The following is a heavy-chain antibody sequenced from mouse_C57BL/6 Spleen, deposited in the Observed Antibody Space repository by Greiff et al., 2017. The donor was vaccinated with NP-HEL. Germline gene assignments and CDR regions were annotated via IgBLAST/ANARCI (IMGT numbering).Heavy chain of an antibody. CDR1: GYTFTSYW. CDR3: ARGNSAWFAY. CDR2: IYPGSGST. Sequence: LVESGAELVKPGASVKMSCKASGYTFTSYWITWVKQRPGQGLEWIGDIYPGSGSTNYNEKFKSKATLTVDTSSSTAYMQLSSLTSEDSAVYYCARGNSAWFAYWGQGTLVTVSA. D-gene: IGHD2-1*01. J-gene: IGHJ3*01. V-gene: IGHV1-55*01.